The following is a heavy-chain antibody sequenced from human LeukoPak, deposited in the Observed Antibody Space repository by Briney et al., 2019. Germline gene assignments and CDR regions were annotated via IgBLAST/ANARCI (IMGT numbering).Heavy chain of an antibody. CDR3: ARDPCSGGSCYLYY. V-gene: IGHV3-33*01. J-gene: IGHJ4*02. CDR2: IWYDGSNK. Sequence: PGGSLRLSCAASGFTFSSYGMHWVRQAPGKGLEWAAVIWYDGSNKYYADSVKGRFTISRDNSKNTLYLQMNSLRAEDTAVYYCARDPCSGGSCYLYYWGQGTLVTVSS. CDR1: GFTFSSYG. D-gene: IGHD2-15*01.